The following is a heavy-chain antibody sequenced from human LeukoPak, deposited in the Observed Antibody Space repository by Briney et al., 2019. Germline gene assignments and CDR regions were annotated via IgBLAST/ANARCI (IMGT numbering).Heavy chain of an antibody. D-gene: IGHD5-18*01. CDR3: ATGSGYSYGSPLNYYYYMDV. J-gene: IGHJ6*03. V-gene: IGHV3-9*01. Sequence: GGSLRLSCVASGFTFDDYAMYWVRQAPGKGLEWVSGISWNGGSTDYVDSVKGRFTISRDNSKNTLYLQMNSLRAEDTAVYYCATGSGYSYGSPLNYYYYMDVWGKGTTVTVSS. CDR2: ISWNGGST. CDR1: GFTFDDYA.